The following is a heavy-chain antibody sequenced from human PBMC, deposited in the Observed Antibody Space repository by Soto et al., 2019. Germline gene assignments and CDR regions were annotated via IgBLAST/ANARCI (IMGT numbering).Heavy chain of an antibody. CDR1: GGTFSSYA. CDR3: ASKTLEYSSGWYEYFQH. D-gene: IGHD6-19*01. CDR2: IIPIFGTA. J-gene: IGHJ1*01. V-gene: IGHV1-69*01. Sequence: QVQLVQSGAEVQKPGSSVKVSCKASGGTFSSYAISWVRQAPGQGLEWMGGIIPIFGTANYAQKFQGRVTITADESTSTAYMELSSLRSEDTAVYYCASKTLEYSSGWYEYFQHWGQGTLVTVSS.